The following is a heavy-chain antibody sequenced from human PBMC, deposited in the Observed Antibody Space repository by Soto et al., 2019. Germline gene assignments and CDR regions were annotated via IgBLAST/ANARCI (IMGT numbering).Heavy chain of an antibody. CDR3: ARDFDGSGSYPDYGMDV. J-gene: IGHJ6*02. D-gene: IGHD3-10*01. CDR1: GFTFSSYS. CDR2: ISSSSSYI. V-gene: IGHV3-21*01. Sequence: GGSLRLSCAASGFTFSSYSMNWVRQAPGKGLEWVSSISSSSSYIYYADSVKGRFTISRDNAKNSLYLQMNSLRAEDTAVYYFARDFDGSGSYPDYGMDVWGQGTTVTVSS.